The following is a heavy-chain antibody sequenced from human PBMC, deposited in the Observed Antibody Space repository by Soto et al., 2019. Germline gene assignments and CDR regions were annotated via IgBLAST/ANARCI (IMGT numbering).Heavy chain of an antibody. CDR2: TYYRSKWYY. D-gene: IGHD1-26*01. V-gene: IGHV6-1*01. CDR1: GDSFSSNIAG. Sequence: PXHTLSLTFAITGDSFSSNIAGWSWVRQSPSRGLEWLGRTYYRSKWYYEYAVSVRGRITINPDTSKNQYSLQLNSVTPEDTAVYFCARGEQYSGRIFDYWGQGTLVTVSS. CDR3: ARGEQYSGRIFDY. J-gene: IGHJ4*01.